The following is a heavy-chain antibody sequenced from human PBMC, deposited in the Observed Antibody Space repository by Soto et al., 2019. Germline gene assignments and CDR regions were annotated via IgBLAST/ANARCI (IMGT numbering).Heavy chain of an antibody. V-gene: IGHV3-9*01. CDR1: GFTFDDYA. CDR3: AKDNYGSGSYYNF. J-gene: IGHJ4*02. D-gene: IGHD3-10*01. CDR2: ISWNSGSI. Sequence: EVQLVESGGGLVQPGRSLRLSCAASGFTFDDYAMHWVRQAPGKGLEWVSGISWNSGSIGYADSVKGRFTISRDNAKNSLYLQMNSLRAEDTALYYCAKDNYGSGSYYNFWGQGTLVTVSS.